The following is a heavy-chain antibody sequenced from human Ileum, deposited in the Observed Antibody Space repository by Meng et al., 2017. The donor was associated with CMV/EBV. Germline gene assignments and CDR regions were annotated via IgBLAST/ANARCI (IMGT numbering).Heavy chain of an antibody. CDR3: ARGTGTSWFDT. CDR2: MNSNSGGT. CDR1: GYTFTDHY. J-gene: IGHJ5*02. Sequence: ASVKVSCRASGYTFTDHYIHWVRQAPGQGLEWMGWMNSNSGGTNYAQKFQGRVTMTRETSISTAYMELSRLRSDDTAVYYCARGTGTSWFDTWGQGTLVTVSS. V-gene: IGHV1-2*02. D-gene: IGHD1-7*01.